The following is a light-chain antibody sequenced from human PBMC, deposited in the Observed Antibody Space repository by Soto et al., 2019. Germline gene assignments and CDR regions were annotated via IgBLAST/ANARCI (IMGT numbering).Light chain of an antibody. CDR2: GAS. CDR1: QSVGSN. J-gene: IGKJ1*01. CDR3: QQYNNWPPERT. Sequence: EIVMTQSPATLSVSPGERATLSCRASQSVGSNLAWYQQKPGQAPRLLIYGASTRATGIPARFSDSGSGTEFTLTISSLQSEDFAIYFCQQYNNWPPERTFGQGTKVEIK. V-gene: IGKV3-15*01.